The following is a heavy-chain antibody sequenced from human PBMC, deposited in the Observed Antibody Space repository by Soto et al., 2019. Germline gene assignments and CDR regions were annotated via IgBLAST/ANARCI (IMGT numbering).Heavy chain of an antibody. CDR3: ARHESSPGIAAAAYYYGMDV. CDR1: GGSISSSSYY. Sequence: SATLSLTCTVSGGSISSSSYYWGWIRQPPGKGLEWIGSIYYSGSTYYNPSLKSRVTISVDTSKNQFSLKLSSVAAADTAVYYCARHESSPGIAAAAYYYGMDVWGQGTTVTVSS. D-gene: IGHD6-13*01. CDR2: IYYSGST. V-gene: IGHV4-39*01. J-gene: IGHJ6*02.